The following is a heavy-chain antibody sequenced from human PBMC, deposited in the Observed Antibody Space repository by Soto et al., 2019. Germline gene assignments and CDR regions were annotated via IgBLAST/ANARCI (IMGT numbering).Heavy chain of an antibody. CDR1: GFTFSSYS. Sequence: GGSLRLSCAASGFTFSSYSMNWVRQAPGKGLEWVSSISSSSSYIYYADSVKGRFTISRDNAKNSLYLQMNSLRAEDTAVYYCARDPSGPYSSGWYYWFDPWGQGTLVTVSS. V-gene: IGHV3-21*01. D-gene: IGHD6-19*01. J-gene: IGHJ5*02. CDR2: ISSSSSYI. CDR3: ARDPSGPYSSGWYYWFDP.